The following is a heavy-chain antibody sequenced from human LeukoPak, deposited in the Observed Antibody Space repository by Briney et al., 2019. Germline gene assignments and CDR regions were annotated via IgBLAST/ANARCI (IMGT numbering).Heavy chain of an antibody. Sequence: GGSLRLSCAASGFTFSNAWMTWVRQAPGKGLEWVGRIKSKTDGGTTDYAAPVKGGFAISRDDSKNMLYLQMSSLKTEDTAVYYCATGREGNSDDYKYSQHWGQGTLVTVSS. V-gene: IGHV3-15*01. D-gene: IGHD5-12*01. CDR3: ATGREGNSDDYKYSQH. CDR1: GFTFSNAW. J-gene: IGHJ1*01. CDR2: IKSKTDGGTT.